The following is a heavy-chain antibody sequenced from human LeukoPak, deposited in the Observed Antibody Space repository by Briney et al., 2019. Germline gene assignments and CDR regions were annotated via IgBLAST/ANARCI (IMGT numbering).Heavy chain of an antibody. CDR1: GYTFTGYY. V-gene: IGHV1-2*02. Sequence: ASVKVSCKASGYTFTGYYMHWVRQAPGQGLEWMGCINPNSGGTNYAQKFQGRVTMTRDTSISTAYMELSSLRSDDTAVYYCARESVDTAMAHPYYFDYWGQGTLVTVSS. D-gene: IGHD5-18*01. J-gene: IGHJ4*02. CDR2: INPNSGGT. CDR3: ARESVDTAMAHPYYFDY.